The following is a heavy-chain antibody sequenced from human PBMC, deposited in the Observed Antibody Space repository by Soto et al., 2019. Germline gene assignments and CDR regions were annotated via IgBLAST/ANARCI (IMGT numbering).Heavy chain of an antibody. CDR3: ASLYSGYEDWYFDL. Sequence: PSETLSLTCTVSGGSISSYYWSWIRQPPGKGLEWIGYIYYSGSTNYNPSLKSRVTMSVDTSKNQFSLKVSSVTAADTAVYYCASLYSGYEDWYFDLWGRGTLVTVSS. CDR1: GGSISSYY. V-gene: IGHV4-59*01. CDR2: IYYSGST. J-gene: IGHJ2*01. D-gene: IGHD5-12*01.